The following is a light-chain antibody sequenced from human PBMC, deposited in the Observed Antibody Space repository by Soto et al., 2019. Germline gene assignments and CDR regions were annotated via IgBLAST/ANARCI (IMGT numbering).Light chain of an antibody. V-gene: IGKV2-28*01. CDR2: LGS. J-gene: IGKJ2*01. CDR1: QSLLHSNGYNY. Sequence: DIVMTQSPLSLPVTPGEPASISCRSSQSLLHSNGYNYLDWYLQKPGQSPQLLIYLGSSRASGVPDRFSGSESGTDFTLKISRVEAEDVGVYYCMQALQTPRTFGQGTKLEIK. CDR3: MQALQTPRT.